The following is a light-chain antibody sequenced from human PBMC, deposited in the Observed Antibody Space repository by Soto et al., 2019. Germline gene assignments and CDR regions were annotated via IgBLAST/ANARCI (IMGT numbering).Light chain of an antibody. CDR2: AAS. Sequence: DIQMTQSPSSLSASVGDRVTITCRASQSVGVYLNWYQQKPGKAPKLLIYAASSLQSGVPSRFSGSGSGTDFTLTISSLQAEDFATYYCQQSYTTPGTFGQGTKVEIK. V-gene: IGKV1-39*01. CDR1: QSVGVY. J-gene: IGKJ1*01. CDR3: QQSYTTPGT.